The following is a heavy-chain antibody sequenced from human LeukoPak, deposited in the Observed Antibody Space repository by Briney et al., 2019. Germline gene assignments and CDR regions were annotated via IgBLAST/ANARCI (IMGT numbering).Heavy chain of an antibody. V-gene: IGHV1-8*01. CDR3: ARVGGSSSSEFDY. CDR2: MNPNSGDT. D-gene: IGHD6-6*01. CDR1: GYTFTSYD. J-gene: IGHJ4*02. Sequence: ASVKVSCKTSGYTFTSYDINWVRQATGQGLEWMGWMNPNSGDTGYAQKFQGRLTMTRNTSISTAYMELSSLRSEDTAVYYCARVGGSSSSEFDYWGQGTLVTVSS.